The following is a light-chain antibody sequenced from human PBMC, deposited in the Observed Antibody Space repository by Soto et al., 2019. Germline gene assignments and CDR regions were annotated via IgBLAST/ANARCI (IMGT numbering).Light chain of an antibody. CDR2: NTS. Sequence: EIVLTQSPGTLSLSPGERATLSCRASQTVNSNYSAWYQQKPGQAPRLLIYNTSTRATGIPDRFSGSGSGTDFALTISSLEPEDFEVYYCQRYDTSPPLTFGGGTKVEIK. CDR1: QTVNSNY. CDR3: QRYDTSPPLT. V-gene: IGKV3-20*01. J-gene: IGKJ4*01.